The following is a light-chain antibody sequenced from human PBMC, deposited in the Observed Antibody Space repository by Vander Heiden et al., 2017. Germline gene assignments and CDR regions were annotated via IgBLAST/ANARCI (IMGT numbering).Light chain of an antibody. CDR3: SSYTSSSWV. CDR1: SSDVGGYNY. Sequence: QSALTQPASVSGSPGQSITISCTGTSSDVGGYNYVSWYQQHPGKAPKLMIDDVSNRPSGVSNRFSGSKSGNTASLTISGLQAEDEADYYCSSYTSSSWVFGGGTKLTVL. CDR2: DVS. V-gene: IGLV2-14*03. J-gene: IGLJ3*02.